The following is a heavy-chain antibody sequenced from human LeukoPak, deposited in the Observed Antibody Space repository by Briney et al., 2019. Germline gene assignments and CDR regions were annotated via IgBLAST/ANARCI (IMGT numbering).Heavy chain of an antibody. V-gene: IGHV1-2*02. J-gene: IGHJ4*02. D-gene: IGHD3-10*01. CDR1: GYTFTGYY. Sequence: ASVKVSCKASGYTFTGYYMHWVRQAPGQGLEWMGWINPNSGGTNYAQKFQGRVTMTRDTSISTAYMELSRPRSDDTAVYYCARDIRITMVRGAMGYWGQGTLVTVSS. CDR3: ARDIRITMVRGAMGY. CDR2: INPNSGGT.